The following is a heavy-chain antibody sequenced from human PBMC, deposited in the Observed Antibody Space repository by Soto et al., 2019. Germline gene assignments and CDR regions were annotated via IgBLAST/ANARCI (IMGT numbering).Heavy chain of an antibody. CDR3: ARDLQVVDGSFDY. J-gene: IGHJ4*02. CDR2: IYSSGNS. CDR1: GGSISDYY. Sequence: QVQLQESGPGLVKPSETLSLTCSVSGGSISDYYWSWIRQPAGKGLEWIGRIYSSGNSNSNPSLKSLVTMSVDTSKNQFSLKLRSVTAADTAVYYCARDLQVVDGSFDYWGQGTLVTVSS. V-gene: IGHV4-4*07. D-gene: IGHD3-22*01.